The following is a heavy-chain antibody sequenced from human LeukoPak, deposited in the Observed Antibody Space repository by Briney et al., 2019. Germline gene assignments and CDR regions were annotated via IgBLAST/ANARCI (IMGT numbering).Heavy chain of an antibody. V-gene: IGHV4-4*02. D-gene: IGHD3-3*01. CDR1: GGSVTSTNW. CDR3: AREGGFFRPLDY. CDR2: VHLDGRT. J-gene: IGHJ4*02. Sequence: PSGTLSLTCGVSGGSVTSTNWWTWVRQPPGKGLEWIGEVHLDGRTNYNPSLKGRLTISVDLSENHISLKLTSVTAADTAVYYCAREGGFFRPLDYSGQGTLVTVSS.